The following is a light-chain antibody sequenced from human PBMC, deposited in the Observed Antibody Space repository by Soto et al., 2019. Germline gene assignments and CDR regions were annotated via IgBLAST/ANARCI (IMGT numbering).Light chain of an antibody. CDR1: QKIRNL. CDR3: QQYYTYAT. J-gene: IGKJ5*01. Sequence: DIQLTQSPSTLSAAVGDSVTITCRASQKIRNLLAWYQQKPGRAPKPLIFDASTLRTGVPSRFSGSGSGSEFNFPITGLQPDDFATYFCQQYYTYATFGHGTRLEIK. V-gene: IGKV1-5*01. CDR2: DAS.